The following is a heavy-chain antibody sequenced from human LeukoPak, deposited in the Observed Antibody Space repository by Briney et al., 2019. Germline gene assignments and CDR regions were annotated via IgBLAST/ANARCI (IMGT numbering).Heavy chain of an antibody. CDR2: ISGSGGST. CDR3: AKLTEAVAGPFAY. J-gene: IGHJ4*02. Sequence: GGSLRLSCAASGFTVSSNYMSWVRQAPGRGLEWVSAISGSGGSTYYADSVKGRFTISRDNSKNTLYLQMNSLRAEDTAVYYCAKLTEAVAGPFAYWGQGTLVTVSS. D-gene: IGHD6-19*01. V-gene: IGHV3-23*01. CDR1: GFTVSSNY.